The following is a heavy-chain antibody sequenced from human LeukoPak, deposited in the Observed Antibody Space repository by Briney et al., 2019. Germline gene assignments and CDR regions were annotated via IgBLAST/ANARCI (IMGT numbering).Heavy chain of an antibody. CDR2: IYSGGST. V-gene: IGHV3-53*01. J-gene: IGHJ4*02. CDR1: GFTVSSNY. Sequence: GGSLRLSCAASGFTVSSNYMSWVRQAPGKGLEWVPVIYSGGSTYYADSVKGRFTISRDNAKNSLYLQLNSLRVEDTAVYYCASRIVGTPDYFDYWGQGTLVTVSS. CDR3: ASRIVGTPDYFDY. D-gene: IGHD1-26*01.